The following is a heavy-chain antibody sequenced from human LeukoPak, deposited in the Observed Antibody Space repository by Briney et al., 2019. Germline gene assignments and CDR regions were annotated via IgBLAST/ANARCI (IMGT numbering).Heavy chain of an antibody. Sequence: ASVKVSCKASGYTFTIYDINWVRQAPGQGLEWMGWMNPNSGNTGYAQKFQGRVTMTRNTSISTAYMELSSLRSEDTAVYYCARDIVVVPAAIRYYYYGMDVWGQGTTVTVSS. CDR3: ARDIVVVPAAIRYYYYGMDV. V-gene: IGHV1-8*01. CDR2: MNPNSGNT. D-gene: IGHD2-2*01. J-gene: IGHJ6*02. CDR1: GYTFTIYD.